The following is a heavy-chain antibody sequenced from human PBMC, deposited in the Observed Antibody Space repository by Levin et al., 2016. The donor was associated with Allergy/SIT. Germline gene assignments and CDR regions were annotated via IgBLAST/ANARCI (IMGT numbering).Heavy chain of an antibody. D-gene: IGHD4-23*01. J-gene: IGHJ4*02. CDR3: ARDTSGMRYGGNYAKFDY. Sequence: SETLSLTCAVYGGSFNGYYWSWIRQPPGKGLEWIGEINHSGSTNYNPSLKSRVTISVDTSKNQFSLKLSSVTAADTAVYYCARDTSGMRYGGNYAKFDYWGQGTLVTVSS. CDR1: GGSFNGYY. V-gene: IGHV4-34*01. CDR2: INHSGST.